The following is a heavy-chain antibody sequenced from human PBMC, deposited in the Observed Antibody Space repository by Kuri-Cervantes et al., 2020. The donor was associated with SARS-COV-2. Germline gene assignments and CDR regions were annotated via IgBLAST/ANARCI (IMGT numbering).Heavy chain of an antibody. D-gene: IGHD3-22*01. J-gene: IGHJ4*02. Sequence: SETLSLTCSVSGDSISSLSYYWGWIRQPPGKGLEWIGSVYYSGRTYYNPSLESRATISLDTSNNQFSLKLSSVTAADTAVYYCARPDSSGYYFDYWGQGTLVTVSS. CDR1: GDSISSLSYY. CDR2: VYYSGRT. CDR3: ARPDSSGYYFDY. V-gene: IGHV4-39*01.